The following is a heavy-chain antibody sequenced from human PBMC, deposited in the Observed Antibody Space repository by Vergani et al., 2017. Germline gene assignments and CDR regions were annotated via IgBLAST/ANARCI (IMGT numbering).Heavy chain of an antibody. V-gene: IGHV2-70*15. CDR3: ARIRVXCSGGSCSPYYFDY. D-gene: IGHD2-15*01. Sequence: QVTLRESGPALVKPTQTLTLTCTFSGFSLSTSGMCVSWIRQPPGKALEWLARIDWDDDKYYSTSLKTRLTISKDTSKNQVVLTMTNMDPVDTATYYCARIRVXCSGGSCSPYYFDYWGQGTLVTVSS. J-gene: IGHJ4*02. CDR2: IDWDDDK. CDR1: GFSLSTSGMC.